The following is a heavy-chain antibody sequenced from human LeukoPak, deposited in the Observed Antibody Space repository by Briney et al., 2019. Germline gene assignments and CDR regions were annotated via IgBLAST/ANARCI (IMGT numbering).Heavy chain of an antibody. D-gene: IGHD1-20*01. CDR3: AGGDYNWNGFDP. V-gene: IGHV3-48*01. J-gene: IGHJ5*02. CDR2: ITRSSTTI. CDR1: GGSISSSSYY. Sequence: ETLSLTCTVSGGSISSSSYYWNWVRQAPGKGLEWVSYITRSSTTIYYADSVKGRFTISRDNAKNSLYLQMNSLRVEDTAIYYCAGGDYNWNGFDPWGQGTLVTVSS.